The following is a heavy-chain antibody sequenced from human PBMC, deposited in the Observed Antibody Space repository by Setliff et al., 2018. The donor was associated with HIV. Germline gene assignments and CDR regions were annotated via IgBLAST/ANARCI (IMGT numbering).Heavy chain of an antibody. J-gene: IGHJ4*02. CDR2: MNPNNLNT. CDR3: ARGLRYDTNDDYHDGYLNY. CDR1: GYTFTNYD. D-gene: IGHD3-22*01. Sequence: ASVKVSCKASGYTFTNYDINWVRQAPGQGLEWMGWMNPNNLNTGYAQKFQGRFTMTRNTSISTAYMELRSLRSEDTAVYYCARGLRYDTNDDYHDGYLNYWGRGTLVTVSS. V-gene: IGHV1-8*01.